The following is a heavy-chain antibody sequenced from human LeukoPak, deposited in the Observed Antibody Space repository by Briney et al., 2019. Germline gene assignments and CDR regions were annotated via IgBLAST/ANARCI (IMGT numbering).Heavy chain of an antibody. Sequence: PSETLSLTCAVYGGSFSGYYWSWIRQPPGKGLEWIGEINHSGSTNYNPSLKSRVTISVDTSKNQFSLKLSSVTAADTAVYYCARDRYSNLDYWGQGTLVTVSS. CDR2: INHSGST. CDR1: GGSFSGYY. D-gene: IGHD4-11*01. CDR3: ARDRYSNLDY. J-gene: IGHJ4*02. V-gene: IGHV4-34*01.